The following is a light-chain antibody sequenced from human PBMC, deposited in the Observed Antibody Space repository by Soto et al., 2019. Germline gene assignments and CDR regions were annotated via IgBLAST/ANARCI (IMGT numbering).Light chain of an antibody. CDR3: QSYDSSLSGVV. CDR1: SSNTGAGYD. V-gene: IGLV1-40*01. Sequence: QLVLTQPPSVSGAPGQRVTISCTGSSSNTGAGYDVHWYQQLPGTAPKLLIYGSSNRPSGVPDRFSGSKSGTSASLAITGLQAGDEADYYCQSYDSSLSGVVFGGGTKLTVL. J-gene: IGLJ3*02. CDR2: GSS.